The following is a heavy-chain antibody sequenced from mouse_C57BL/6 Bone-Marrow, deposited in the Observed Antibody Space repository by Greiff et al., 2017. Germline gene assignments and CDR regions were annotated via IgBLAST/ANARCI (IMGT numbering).Heavy chain of an antibody. V-gene: IGHV10-1*01. CDR1: GFSFNTYA. Sequence: EVHLVESGGGLVQPKGSLKLSCAASGFSFNTYAMNWVRQAPGKGLEWVARIRSKSNNYATYSADSVKDRFTISRDDSESMLYLQMNNLKTEDTAMYYCVRQYGRRAMDYWGQGTSVTVSS. CDR2: IRSKSNNYAT. CDR3: VRQYGRRAMDY. J-gene: IGHJ4*01. D-gene: IGHD1-1*01.